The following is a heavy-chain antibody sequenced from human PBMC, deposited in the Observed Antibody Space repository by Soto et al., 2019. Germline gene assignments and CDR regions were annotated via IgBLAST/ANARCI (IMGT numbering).Heavy chain of an antibody. D-gene: IGHD2-2*01. CDR1: GGTFSSYA. V-gene: IGHV1-69*01. J-gene: IGHJ6*02. Sequence: QVQLVQSGAEVKKPGSSVKVSCKASGGTFSSYALSWVRQAPGQGLEWMGGIIPISGTANYAQKFQGRVTITADESTSTAYMELSSLRSEDTAVYYCARSQGSSTSLEIYYYYYYGMDGWGQGTTVTVSS. CDR3: ARSQGSSTSLEIYYYYYYGMDG. CDR2: IIPISGTA.